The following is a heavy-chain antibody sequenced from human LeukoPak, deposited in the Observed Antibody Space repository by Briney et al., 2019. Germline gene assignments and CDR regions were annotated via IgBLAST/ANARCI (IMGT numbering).Heavy chain of an antibody. CDR2: IYYSGST. Sequence: PSETLSLTCTVSGGSISSYYWSWIRQPPGKGLEWIGYIYYSGSTNYNPSLKSRVTISVDTSKNQFSLKLSSVTAADTAVYYCARHVEAAGPNTNYYGMDVWGQGTTVTVSS. J-gene: IGHJ6*02. CDR3: ARHVEAAGPNTNYYGMDV. V-gene: IGHV4-59*08. D-gene: IGHD6-13*01. CDR1: GGSISSYY.